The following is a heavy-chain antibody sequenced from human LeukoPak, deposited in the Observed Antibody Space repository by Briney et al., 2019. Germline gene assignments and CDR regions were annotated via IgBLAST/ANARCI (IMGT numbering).Heavy chain of an antibody. D-gene: IGHD1-26*01. CDR2: IYYSGST. CDR1: GGSISSYY. Sequence: SETQSLTCTVSGGSISSYYWSWIRQPPGKGLEWIGYIYYSGSTNYNPSLKSRVTISVDTSKNQFSLKLSSVTAADTAVYYCARVLYSGSYHFDYWGQGTLVTVSS. CDR3: ARVLYSGSYHFDY. J-gene: IGHJ4*02. V-gene: IGHV4-59*01.